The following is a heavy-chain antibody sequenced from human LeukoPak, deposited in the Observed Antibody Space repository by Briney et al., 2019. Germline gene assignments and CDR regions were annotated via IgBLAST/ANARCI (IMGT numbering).Heavy chain of an antibody. Sequence: AASVKVSCKASGYTFTSYDINWVRQATGQGLEWMGWIIPIFGTANYAQKFQGRVTITTDESTSTAYMELGSLRSEDTAVYYCATRSEDYYDSSGYYIFDYWGQGTLVTISS. D-gene: IGHD3-22*01. CDR2: IIPIFGTA. V-gene: IGHV1-69*05. CDR3: ATRSEDYYDSSGYYIFDY. CDR1: GYTFTSYD. J-gene: IGHJ4*02.